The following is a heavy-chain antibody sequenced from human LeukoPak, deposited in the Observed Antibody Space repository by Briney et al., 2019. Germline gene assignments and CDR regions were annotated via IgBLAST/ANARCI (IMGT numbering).Heavy chain of an antibody. CDR3: ARTAGVLKYYFDY. V-gene: IGHV1-69*04. J-gene: IGHJ4*02. D-gene: IGHD7-27*01. CDR1: GGTFSSYA. CDR2: IIPILGIA. Sequence: ASVKVSCTASGGTFSSYAISWVRQAPGQGLEWMGRIIPILGIANYAQKFQGRVTITADKSTSTAYMELSSLRSEDTAVYYCARTAGVLKYYFDYWGQGTLVTVSS.